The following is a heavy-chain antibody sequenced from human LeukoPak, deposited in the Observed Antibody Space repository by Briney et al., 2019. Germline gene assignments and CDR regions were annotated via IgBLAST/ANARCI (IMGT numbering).Heavy chain of an antibody. Sequence: SETLSLTCTVSGYSISSGYYWGWIRQPPGKGLEWIGSIYHSGSTYYNPSLKSRVTISVDTSKSQFSLKLSSVTAADTAVYYCARGAEYSSPGAYWGQGTLVTVSS. D-gene: IGHD6-6*01. CDR3: ARGAEYSSPGAY. V-gene: IGHV4-38-2*02. CDR1: GYSISSGYY. J-gene: IGHJ4*02. CDR2: IYHSGST.